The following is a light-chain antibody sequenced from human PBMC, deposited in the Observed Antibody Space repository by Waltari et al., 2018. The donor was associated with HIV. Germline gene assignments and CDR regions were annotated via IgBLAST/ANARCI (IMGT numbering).Light chain of an antibody. CDR1: QSISSY. V-gene: IGKV1-39*01. CDR2: AAS. Sequence: DIRVTQSPSSLSASVGDRVTITCRASQSISSYLNWYQQKPGTAPKLLMSAASSLQSGVPPRFSGNGSGTDFTLTISSLQPEDFATYYCQQSYGSPFTFGPGSKLHIK. J-gene: IGKJ3*01. CDR3: QQSYGSPFT.